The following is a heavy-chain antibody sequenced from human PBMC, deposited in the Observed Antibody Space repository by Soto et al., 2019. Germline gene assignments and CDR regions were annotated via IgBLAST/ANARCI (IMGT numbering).Heavy chain of an antibody. D-gene: IGHD6-6*01. CDR1: GYTFTSYG. Sequence: QVQLVQSGAEVKKPGASVKVSCKASGYTFTSYGISWVRQAPGQGLEWMGWISAYNGNTNYAQKLQGRVTMTTDTPTSAADMGLRSLRSDDTAVYDCARDGGSSSGGDYWGQGTLVTVSS. J-gene: IGHJ4*02. V-gene: IGHV1-18*04. CDR3: ARDGGSSSGGDY. CDR2: ISAYNGNT.